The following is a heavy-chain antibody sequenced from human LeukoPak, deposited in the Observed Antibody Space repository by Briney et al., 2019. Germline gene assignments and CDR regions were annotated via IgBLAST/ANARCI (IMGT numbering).Heavy chain of an antibody. CDR1: GYSIGTGNY. CDR3: TKTSGGGGHDS. V-gene: IGHV4-38-2*01. CDR2: VFHSGT. J-gene: IGHJ5*01. D-gene: IGHD4-23*01. Sequence: SETLSLTCSVSGYSIGTGNYWTWVRQPPGKGLEWIGCVFHSGTHYKSSLTSRATISMDTSANQFSLKLTSMTAADSAFYYCTKTSGGGGHDSWGQGILVTVSS.